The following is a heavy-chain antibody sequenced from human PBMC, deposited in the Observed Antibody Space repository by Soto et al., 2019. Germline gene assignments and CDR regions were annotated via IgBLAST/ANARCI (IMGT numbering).Heavy chain of an antibody. Sequence: GEALKISCKGSGYSFTRYWSCWVRQMPGKGLEWMGIIYPGGSDTRYSPSFQGQVTISADKSISTAYLQWSSLKASDTAMYYCARHKTWVTFDYWGQGTLVTVSS. J-gene: IGHJ4*02. CDR1: GYSFTRYW. V-gene: IGHV5-51*01. D-gene: IGHD5-18*01. CDR3: ARHKTWVTFDY. CDR2: IYPGGSDT.